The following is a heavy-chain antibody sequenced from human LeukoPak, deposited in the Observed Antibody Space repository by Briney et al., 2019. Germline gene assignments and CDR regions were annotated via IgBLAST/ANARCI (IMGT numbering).Heavy chain of an antibody. Sequence: GGSLRLSCAASGFTFSSYAMSWVRQAPGKGLEWVANIKQDGSEKYYVDSVKGRFTISRDNAKNSLYLQMNSLRAEDTAVYYCARLFVGEGAFDIWGQGTMVTVSS. CDR1: GFTFSSYA. CDR2: IKQDGSEK. D-gene: IGHD3-16*01. J-gene: IGHJ3*02. V-gene: IGHV3-7*01. CDR3: ARLFVGEGAFDI.